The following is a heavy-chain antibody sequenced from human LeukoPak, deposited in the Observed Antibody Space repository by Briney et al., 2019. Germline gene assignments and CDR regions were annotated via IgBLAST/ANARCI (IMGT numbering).Heavy chain of an antibody. CDR3: AKRGVVIRVILVGFHKEAFYFYS. CDR2: ISGSGGRT. D-gene: IGHD3-22*01. V-gene: IGHV3-23*01. CDR1: GITLSNDG. J-gene: IGHJ4*02. Sequence: GGSLRLSCAVSGITLSNDGMSWVRQAPGKGLEWVAGISGSGGRTTYGDSVKGRFTISRDNPKNTLYLQMNSLRAEDTAVYFCAKRGVVIRVILVGFHKEAFYFYSWGQGALVTVSS.